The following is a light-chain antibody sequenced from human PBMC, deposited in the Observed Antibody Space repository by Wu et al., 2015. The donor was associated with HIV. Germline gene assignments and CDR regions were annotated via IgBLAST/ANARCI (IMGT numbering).Light chain of an antibody. CDR1: QTVSSSY. CDR3: QQFRT. CDR2: AAS. Sequence: EIVLTQSPGTLSLSPGERATLSCRASQTVSSSYLAWYQQKPGQAPKLFIYAASSRAAGVPDRFSGSGSGTEFTLTISRLGPEDFAVYYCQQFRTFGQGTKVEIK. J-gene: IGKJ2*01. V-gene: IGKV3-20*01.